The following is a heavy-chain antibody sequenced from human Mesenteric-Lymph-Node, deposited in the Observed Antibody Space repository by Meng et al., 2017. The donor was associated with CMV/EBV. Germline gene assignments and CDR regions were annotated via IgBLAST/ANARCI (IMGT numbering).Heavy chain of an antibody. CDR3: ASNILGSAFDI. V-gene: IGHV3-72*01. CDR2: TRNKANSYTT. Sequence: CAASGFTFSDHYMDWVRQAPGEGLEWVGRTRNKANSYTTEYAASVKGRFTISRDDSKNSLYLQMNSLKTEDTAVYYCASNILGSAFDIWGQGTMVTVSS. CDR1: GFTFSDHY. D-gene: IGHD2-21*01. J-gene: IGHJ3*02.